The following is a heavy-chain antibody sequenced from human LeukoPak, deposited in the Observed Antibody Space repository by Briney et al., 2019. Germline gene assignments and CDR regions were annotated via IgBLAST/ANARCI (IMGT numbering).Heavy chain of an antibody. CDR3: AGGGSGSYASYYYYYMDV. Sequence: PSGSLSLTCTVSGGSISSYYWSWIRQPAGKGLEWIGRIYSSGSTNYNPSLKSRVTMSVGTSKNQFSLKLSSVTAADTAVYYCAGGGSGSYASYYYYYMDVWGKGTTVTISS. CDR1: GGSISSYY. J-gene: IGHJ6*03. D-gene: IGHD3-10*01. CDR2: IYSSGST. V-gene: IGHV4-4*07.